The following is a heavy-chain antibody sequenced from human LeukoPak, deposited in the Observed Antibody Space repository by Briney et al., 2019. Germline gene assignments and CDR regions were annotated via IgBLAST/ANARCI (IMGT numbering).Heavy chain of an antibody. V-gene: IGHV3-23*01. CDR2: ISGSGGST. Sequence: GGSLRLSCAASGFTFSSYAMSWVRQAPGKGLEWVSAISGSGGSTYYADSVKGRFTISRDSSKNTLFLHMNTLRAEDTAIYYCAKDRTVGASYWYFDLWGRGTLVAVSS. D-gene: IGHD1-26*01. CDR1: GFTFSSYA. J-gene: IGHJ2*01. CDR3: AKDRTVGASYWYFDL.